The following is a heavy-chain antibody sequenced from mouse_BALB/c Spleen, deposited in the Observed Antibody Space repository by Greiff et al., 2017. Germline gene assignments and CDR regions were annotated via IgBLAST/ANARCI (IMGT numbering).Heavy chain of an antibody. D-gene: IGHD1-1*01. Sequence: EVHLVESGGGLVKPGGSLKLSCAASGFTFSSYAMSWVRQTPEKRLEWVATISSGGSYTYYPDSVKGRFTISRDNAKNTLYLQMSSLRSEDTAMYYCARDLYGSSYFDYWGQGTTLTVSS. CDR3: ARDLYGSSYFDY. CDR1: GFTFSSYA. J-gene: IGHJ2*01. V-gene: IGHV5-9-3*01. CDR2: ISSGGSYT.